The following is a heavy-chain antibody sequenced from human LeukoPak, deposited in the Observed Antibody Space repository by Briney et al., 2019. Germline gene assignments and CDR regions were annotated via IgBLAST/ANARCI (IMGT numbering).Heavy chain of an antibody. Sequence: SETLSLTCSVSGGSTSGFYWSWIRQPPGKGLEWIGYIYYSGDSNSNPSLKSRVTMSLDTSKNQFSLRLSSVTATDTAVYYCARHPFSTPFDYWGRGTLVTVSS. CDR1: GGSTSGFY. J-gene: IGHJ4*02. CDR2: IYYSGDS. V-gene: IGHV4-59*08. CDR3: ARHPFSTPFDY.